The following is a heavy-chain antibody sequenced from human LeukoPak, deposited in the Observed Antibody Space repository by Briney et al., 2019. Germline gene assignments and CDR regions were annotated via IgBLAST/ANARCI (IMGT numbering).Heavy chain of an antibody. CDR1: GGSISSYY. V-gene: IGHV4-59*13. Sequence: SETLSLTCTVSGGSISSYYWSWIRQPPGKGLDWIGYIYYTGSTNYNPSLKSRVTLSVDTSKNQFSLKLSSVTAADTAVYYCARVAARYYYYYMDVWGKGTTVTVSS. CDR2: IYYTGST. J-gene: IGHJ6*03. CDR3: ARVAARYYYYYMDV. D-gene: IGHD6-6*01.